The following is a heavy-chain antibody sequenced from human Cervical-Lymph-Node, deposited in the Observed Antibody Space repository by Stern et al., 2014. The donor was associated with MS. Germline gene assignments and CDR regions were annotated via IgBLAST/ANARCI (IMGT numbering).Heavy chain of an antibody. Sequence: QITLKESGPVLVKPTETLTLTCNVSGFSLSHGRMGVNWIRQPPGKALEWLANIFSDDAESYSPSLKTRVSISKDVSKSQVVLTMTNMDPMDTATYYCARSTYYYDSRGFGLGDAFDLWGQGTMVTVSS. V-gene: IGHV2-26*01. J-gene: IGHJ3*01. CDR3: ARSTYYYDSRGFGLGDAFDL. CDR1: GFSLSHGRMG. CDR2: IFSDDAE. D-gene: IGHD3-22*01.